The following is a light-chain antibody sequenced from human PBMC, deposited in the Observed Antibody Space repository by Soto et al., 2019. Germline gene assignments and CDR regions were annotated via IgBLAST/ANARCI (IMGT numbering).Light chain of an antibody. CDR2: DAS. V-gene: IGKV1-5*01. Sequence: DIKMYKSPSTLSAYKGDRVTITCRASQTIRSWLAWYQQKPGKAPKLLIYDASSLESGVPSRFSGSGSGTEFTLTISSLQPEDFATYYCQQLNTYPVTFGGGTMV. CDR3: QQLNTYPVT. CDR1: QTIRSW. J-gene: IGKJ4*01.